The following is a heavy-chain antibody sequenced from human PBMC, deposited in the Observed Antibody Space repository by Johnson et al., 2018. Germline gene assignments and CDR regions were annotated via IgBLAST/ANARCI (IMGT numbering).Heavy chain of an antibody. CDR2: ISTSGDTI. V-gene: IGHV3-11*04. J-gene: IGHJ6*02. CDR3: ARDPHDYRLCYCLDV. CDR1: GLIFSDWY. D-gene: IGHD4-11*01. Sequence: QVQLVQSGGGLVKXGGSLRLXCAASGLIFSDWYMGLIRQAPGKGLEWISFISTSGDTIYYADSVQGRFTISRDNAKNSLHLQMNSLRDEDTAGYYCARDPHDYRLCYCLDVWCQGTTVTVSS.